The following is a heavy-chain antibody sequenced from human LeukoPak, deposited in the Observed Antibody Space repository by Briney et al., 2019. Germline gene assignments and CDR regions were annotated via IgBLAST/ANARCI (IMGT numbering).Heavy chain of an antibody. CDR3: AKVESVLRYFDWGPLTPYYYYMDV. D-gene: IGHD3-9*01. J-gene: IGHJ6*03. CDR1: GGSISSSSYY. Sequence: SETLSLTCTVSGGSISSSSYYWGWIRQPPGKGLEWIGSIYYSGSTYYNPSLKSRVTISVDTSKNQFSLKLSSVTAADTAVYYCAKVESVLRYFDWGPLTPYYYYMDVWGKGTTVTISS. CDR2: IYYSGST. V-gene: IGHV4-39*01.